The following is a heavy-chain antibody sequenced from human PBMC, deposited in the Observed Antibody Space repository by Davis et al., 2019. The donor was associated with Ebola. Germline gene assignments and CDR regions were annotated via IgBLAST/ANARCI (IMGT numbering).Heavy chain of an antibody. J-gene: IGHJ6*04. CDR1: GFTFGSYA. CDR2: VTSSGGST. Sequence: GGSLRLSCAASGFTFGSYAMTWASQVPGKGLEWVSAVTSSGGSTYYANSVKGRFTISRDNSKNTLFLQLNSLGVEATAVYYCAKGGSGWPSDYSYGLGVWGKGTTVTVSS. D-gene: IGHD6-19*01. V-gene: IGHV3-23*01. CDR3: AKGGSGWPSDYSYGLGV.